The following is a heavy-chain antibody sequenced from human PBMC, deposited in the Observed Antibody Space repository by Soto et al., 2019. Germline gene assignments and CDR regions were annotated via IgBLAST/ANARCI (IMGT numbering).Heavy chain of an antibody. Sequence: QLQLQESGPGLVKPSETLSLTCTVSGGSISSSSYYWGWIRQPPGKGLEWIGSIYYSGSTYYNPSLKSRVTISVDTSKNQFSLKLSSVTAADTAVYYCARRWGSLNWFDPWGQGTLVTVSS. J-gene: IGHJ5*02. CDR2: IYYSGST. CDR3: ARRWGSLNWFDP. D-gene: IGHD2-15*01. V-gene: IGHV4-39*01. CDR1: GGSISSSSYY.